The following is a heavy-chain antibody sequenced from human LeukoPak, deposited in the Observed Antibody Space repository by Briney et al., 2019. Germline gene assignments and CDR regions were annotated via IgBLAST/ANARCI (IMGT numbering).Heavy chain of an antibody. CDR3: ARENYYDSSGYYPDY. CDR1: GFTFSSYS. CDR2: ISSSSSYI. D-gene: IGHD3-22*01. V-gene: IGHV3-21*01. Sequence: GGSLRLSCAASGFTFSSYSMNWVRQAPGKGLEWVSSISSSSSYIYYADSVKGRFTISRDNAKNSLYLQMNSLRAEDTAVYYCARENYYDSSGYYPDYWGQGTLVTVPS. J-gene: IGHJ4*02.